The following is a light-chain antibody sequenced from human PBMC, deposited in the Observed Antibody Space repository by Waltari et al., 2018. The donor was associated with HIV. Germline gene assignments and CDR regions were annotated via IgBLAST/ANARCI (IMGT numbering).Light chain of an antibody. J-gene: IGKJ1*01. Sequence: DIVMTQSPDSLSVSVGERATILCRSSQSVFSSSSSRDFLAWYQQKPGQSPKVLFYWGSTRESGVPDRFSVSGSGTDFTLTISSLQAEDVAVYFCQYFSPRRTFGQGTKVEV. V-gene: IGKV4-1*01. CDR1: QSVFSSSSSRDF. CDR3: QYFSPRRT. CDR2: WGS.